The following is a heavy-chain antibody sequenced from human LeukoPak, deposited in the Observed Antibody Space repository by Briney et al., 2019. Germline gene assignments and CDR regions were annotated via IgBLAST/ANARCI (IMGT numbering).Heavy chain of an antibody. Sequence: GGSLRLSCAASGFTFSNNAMSWVRQAPGKGLEWVSATSTSGGSAYYADSVKGRFTISRDNSKNTLYLQMDSLRAGDTAVYHCARYSGSYYYPPAWDLWGQGTLVTVSS. CDR3: ARYSGSYYYPPAWDL. D-gene: IGHD1-26*01. CDR1: GFTFSNNA. J-gene: IGHJ4*02. V-gene: IGHV3-23*01. CDR2: TSTSGGSA.